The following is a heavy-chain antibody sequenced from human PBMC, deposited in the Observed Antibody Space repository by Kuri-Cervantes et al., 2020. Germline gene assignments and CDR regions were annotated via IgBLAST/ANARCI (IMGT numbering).Heavy chain of an antibody. V-gene: IGHV3-21*01. J-gene: IGHJ4*02. Sequence: GESLKISCAASGFTFSSYSMNWVRQAPGKGLEWVSSISSSSSYIYYADSVKGRFTISRDNSKNTLYLQMNSLRAEDTAVYYCAKAASIVATTYYDYWGQGTLVTVSS. CDR1: GFTFSSYS. D-gene: IGHD5-12*01. CDR3: AKAASIVATTYYDY. CDR2: ISSSSSYI.